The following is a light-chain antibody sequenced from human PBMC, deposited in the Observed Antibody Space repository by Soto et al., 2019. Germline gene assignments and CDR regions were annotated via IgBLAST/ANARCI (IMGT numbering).Light chain of an antibody. CDR3: QQSYSTPV. CDR2: AAS. Sequence: DIQMTQSPSSLSASVGDRVTITCRASQSISSYLNWYQQKPGKATKLLIYAASSLQSGVPSRFSGSGSETDFTLTISSLQPEDFGTYYCQQSYSTPVFGQGTKLEIK. V-gene: IGKV1-39*01. CDR1: QSISSY. J-gene: IGKJ2*01.